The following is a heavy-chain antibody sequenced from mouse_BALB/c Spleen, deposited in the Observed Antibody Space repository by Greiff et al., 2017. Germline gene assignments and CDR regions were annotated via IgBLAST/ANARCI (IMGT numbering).Heavy chain of an antibody. J-gene: IGHJ4*01. CDR2: ISSGGGST. CDR3: ARQGGNYVYAMDY. D-gene: IGHD2-1*01. V-gene: IGHV5-12-1*01. Sequence: EVKLVESGGGLVKPGGSLKLSCAASGFAFSSYDMSWVRQTPEKRLEWVAYISSGGGSTYYPDTVKGRFTISRDNAKNTLYLQMSSLKSEDTAMYYCARQGGNYVYAMDYWGQGTSVTVSS. CDR1: GFAFSSYD.